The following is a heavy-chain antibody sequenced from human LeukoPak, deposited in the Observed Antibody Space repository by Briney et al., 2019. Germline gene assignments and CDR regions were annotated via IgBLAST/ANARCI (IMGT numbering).Heavy chain of an antibody. CDR2: VKQDGSEK. D-gene: IGHD2-21*02. V-gene: IGHV3-7*03. CDR3: AKCMSSTGVCLNFDY. Sequence: PGGSLRLSCAASGFTFSSYWMSWVRQAPGKGLEWVANVKQDGSEKYYVDSVKGRFTISRDNSKNTEYLHIDSLGAEDTAVYYCAKCMSSTGVCLNFDYWGQGILVAVST. J-gene: IGHJ4*02. CDR1: GFTFSSYW.